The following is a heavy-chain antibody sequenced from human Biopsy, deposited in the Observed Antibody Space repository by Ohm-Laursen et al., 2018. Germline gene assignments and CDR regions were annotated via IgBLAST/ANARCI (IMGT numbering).Heavy chain of an antibody. CDR1: SYTFTDYN. Sequence: GASVKVSCKVSSYTFTDYNIHWMRQAPGQGLEWLGYINCKTGATNYAQKFQGTVTMPRDTSISTAYLALGSLRSADTAIYYCARDPLNGHKHFDYWGQGSLVTVSS. J-gene: IGHJ4*02. CDR2: INCKTGAT. V-gene: IGHV1-2*02. D-gene: IGHD2-8*01. CDR3: ARDPLNGHKHFDY.